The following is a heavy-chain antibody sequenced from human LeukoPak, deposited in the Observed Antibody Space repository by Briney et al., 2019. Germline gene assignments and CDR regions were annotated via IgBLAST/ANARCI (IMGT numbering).Heavy chain of an antibody. V-gene: IGHV4-59*01. CDR1: GGSISSYY. D-gene: IGHD3-3*01. Sequence: PSETLSLTCTVSGGSISSYYWSSIRQPPGKGLEWIGYIYYSGSTNYNPSLKSRVTISVDTSKNQFSLKLSSVTAADTAVYYCARVETADGGRFLEWLYNWFDPWGQGTLVTVSS. CDR2: IYYSGST. J-gene: IGHJ5*02. CDR3: ARVETADGGRFLEWLYNWFDP.